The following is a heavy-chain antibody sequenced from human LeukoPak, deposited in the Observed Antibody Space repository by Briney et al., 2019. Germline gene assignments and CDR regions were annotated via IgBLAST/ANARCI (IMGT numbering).Heavy chain of an antibody. D-gene: IGHD4-17*01. CDR1: GFTFSDAW. J-gene: IGHJ4*02. Sequence: GGSLRLSCAASGFTFSDAWMNWVRQAPGKGLEWVGRIKSKSDGETTDYAAPVKGRFSISRDDSKNTLYLQMNSLKTEDTAVYYCTVTTFNWGQGTLVTDAS. V-gene: IGHV3-15*07. CDR3: TVTTFN. CDR2: IKSKSDGETT.